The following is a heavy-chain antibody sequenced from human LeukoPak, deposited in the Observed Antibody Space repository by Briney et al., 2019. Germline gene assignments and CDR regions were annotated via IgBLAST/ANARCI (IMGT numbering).Heavy chain of an antibody. D-gene: IGHD6-13*01. CDR2: ISSSSSPI. V-gene: IGHV3-48*01. CDR1: GGSIGSFY. J-gene: IGHJ4*02. Sequence: PSETLSLTCTVSGGSIGSFYWNWVRQAPGKGLEWVSYISSSSSPIYYSDSVKGRFTISRDNAKNSLYLEMNSLRAEDTAVYYCARELSGILGFDYWGRGTLVTVSS. CDR3: ARELSGILGFDY.